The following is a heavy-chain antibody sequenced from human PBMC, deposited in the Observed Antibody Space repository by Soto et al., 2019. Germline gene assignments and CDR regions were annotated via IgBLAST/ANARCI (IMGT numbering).Heavy chain of an antibody. CDR2: IKSKTDGGTT. J-gene: IGHJ4*02. V-gene: IGHV3-15*01. D-gene: IGHD1-26*01. CDR1: GFTFSNAW. CDR3: TTRSSLHYRLWDLDY. Sequence: GVSLRLSCAASGFTFSNAWMSWVRQAPGKGLEWVGRIKSKTDGGTTDYAAPVEGRFTISRDDSKNTLYLQMNSLKTEDTAVYYCTTRSSLHYRLWDLDYWGQGTLVTVSS.